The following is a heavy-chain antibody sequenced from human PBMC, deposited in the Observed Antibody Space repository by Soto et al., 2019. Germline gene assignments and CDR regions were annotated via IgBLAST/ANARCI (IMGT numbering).Heavy chain of an antibody. V-gene: IGHV4-4*02. CDR3: ARPKKGYCTNGVCYSGWFDP. CDR1: GGSISSSNW. J-gene: IGHJ5*02. Sequence: PSDTLSTTCAVPGGSISSSNWWSWVRHPSGKGLDWIGEIYHSGSTNYNPSLKSRVTISVDKSKNQFSLKLSSVTAADTAVYYCARPKKGYCTNGVCYSGWFDPWGQGTLVTVS. CDR2: IYHSGST. D-gene: IGHD2-8*01.